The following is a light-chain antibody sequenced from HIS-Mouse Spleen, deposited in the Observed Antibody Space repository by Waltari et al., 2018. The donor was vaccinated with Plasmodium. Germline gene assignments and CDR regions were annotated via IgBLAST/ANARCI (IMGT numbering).Light chain of an antibody. CDR1: SRYLGGYNY. CDR3: SSYAGSNNLV. J-gene: IGLJ2*01. Sequence: QSALTQPPSASGSPGQSVTISCTGTSRYLGGYNYVSWYQQHPGKAPKLMIYEVSKRPSGVPDRFSGSKSGNTASLTVSGLQAEDEADYYCSSYAGSNNLVFGGGTKLTVL. V-gene: IGLV2-8*01. CDR2: EVS.